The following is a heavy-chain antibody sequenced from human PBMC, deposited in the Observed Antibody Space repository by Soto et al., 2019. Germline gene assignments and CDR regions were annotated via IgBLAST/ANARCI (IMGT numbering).Heavy chain of an antibody. V-gene: IGHV3-48*02. CDR2: ISSSSSTI. J-gene: IGHJ5*02. Sequence: EVQLVESGGGLVQPGGSLRLSCAASGFTFSSYSMNWVRQAPGKGLEWVSYISSSSSTIYYADSVKGRFTISRDNAKNSLYLQMNSLRDEDTAVYYCAREAYYDWLNWFDTWGQGTLVTVSS. CDR1: GFTFSSYS. CDR3: AREAYYDWLNWFDT. D-gene: IGHD3-3*01.